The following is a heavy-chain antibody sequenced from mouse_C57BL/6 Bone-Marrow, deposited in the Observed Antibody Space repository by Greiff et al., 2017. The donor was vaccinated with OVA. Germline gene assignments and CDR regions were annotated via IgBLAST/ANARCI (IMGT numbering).Heavy chain of an antibody. J-gene: IGHJ1*03. CDR1: GYSITSGYD. V-gene: IGHV3-1*01. CDR2: ISYSGST. Sequence: VQLKESGPGMVKPSQSLSLTCTVTGYSITSGYDWHWIRHFPGNKLEWMGYISYSGSTNYNPSLKSRISITHDTSKNHFFLKLNTVTTEDAATYYCARDYYGSSYRGYWYFDVWGTGTTVTVSS. CDR3: ARDYYGSSYRGYWYFDV. D-gene: IGHD1-1*01.